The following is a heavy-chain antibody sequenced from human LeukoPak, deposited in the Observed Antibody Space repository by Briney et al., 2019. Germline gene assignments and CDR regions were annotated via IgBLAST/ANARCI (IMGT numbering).Heavy chain of an antibody. CDR1: GFTFSSYA. J-gene: IGHJ4*02. D-gene: IGHD2-15*01. Sequence: GGSLRLSCAASGFTFSSYAMSWVRQAPGKGLEWVSAISGSGGSTYYADSVKGRSTISRDNSKNTLYLQMNSLRAEDTAVYYCAKVDIVVVVAATPGFDYWGQGTLVTVSS. CDR2: ISGSGGST. CDR3: AKVDIVVVVAATPGFDY. V-gene: IGHV3-23*01.